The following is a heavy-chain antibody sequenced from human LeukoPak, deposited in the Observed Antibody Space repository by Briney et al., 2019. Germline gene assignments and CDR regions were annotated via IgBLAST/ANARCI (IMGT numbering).Heavy chain of an antibody. CDR2: MYYSGGT. Sequence: SETLSLTCTLSGRSMSGYYTSWIQQPPGKELDCIGCMYYSGGTNYNPSLKTRVTISVDTSKNQFSLKLSSVTAADTAVYYCARGYFDHFDAFDLWGQGTMVTVSS. CDR1: GRSMSGYY. D-gene: IGHD3-9*01. CDR3: ARGYFDHFDAFDL. J-gene: IGHJ3*01. V-gene: IGHV4-59*01.